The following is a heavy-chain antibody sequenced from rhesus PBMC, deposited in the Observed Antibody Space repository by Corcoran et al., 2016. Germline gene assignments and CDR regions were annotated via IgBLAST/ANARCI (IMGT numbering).Heavy chain of an antibody. CDR2: IHDSGRST. Sequence: QVQLQESGPGLVKPSETLSLTCAVSGGSITSNYWSGIRQAPGKGLTWIERIHDSGRSTDNNPSLKSRVTISTDTSKNQFSLKLSSVTAADTAVYYCARDRGGSSNYFDYWGQGVLVTVSS. J-gene: IGHJ4*01. CDR1: GGSITSNY. V-gene: IGHV4-160*01. D-gene: IGHD4-29*01. CDR3: ARDRGGSSNYFDY.